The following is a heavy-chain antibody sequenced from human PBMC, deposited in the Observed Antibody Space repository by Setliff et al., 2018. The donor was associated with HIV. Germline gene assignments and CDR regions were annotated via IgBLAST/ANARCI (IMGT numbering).Heavy chain of an antibody. J-gene: IGHJ4*02. V-gene: IGHV1-69-2*01. CDR3: TTPLDSSGYFGSDYFDY. CDR1: GYTFTDYY. CDR2: VDPEDGET. D-gene: IGHD3-22*01. Sequence: AASVKVSCKASGYTFTDYYIHWVQQAPGKGLEWMGRVDPEDGETTYAEKFQGRITITADTSTDTAYLELSSLRSEDSAFYYCTTPLDSSGYFGSDYFDYWGQGALVTVPQ.